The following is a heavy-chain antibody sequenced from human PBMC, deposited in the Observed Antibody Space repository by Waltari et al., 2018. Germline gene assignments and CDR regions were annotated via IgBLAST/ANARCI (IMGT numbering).Heavy chain of an antibody. J-gene: IGHJ3*02. CDR3: ARPSSSVGAFDI. V-gene: IGHV4-59*01. D-gene: IGHD2-2*01. Sequence: QVQLQESGPGLVKPSETLSLTCTVSGGSISSYYWCWIRQPPGKGLEWIGYIYYSGSTNYNPSLKSRVTISVDTSKNQFSLKLSSVTAADTAVYYCARPSSSVGAFDIWGQGTMVTVSS. CDR1: GGSISSYY. CDR2: IYYSGST.